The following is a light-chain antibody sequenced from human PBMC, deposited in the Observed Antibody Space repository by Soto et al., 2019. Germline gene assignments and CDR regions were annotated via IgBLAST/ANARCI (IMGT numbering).Light chain of an antibody. Sequence: PSVSVAPGQTARITCGGNNIGSKSVHWYQKKPGQAPVLIVFDENDRPSGIPERFSGSKSGNTATLTISRVEAGDEADYYCQVWDPSTDHPVFGGGTKLTVL. CDR3: QVWDPSTDHPV. CDR2: DEN. CDR1: NIGSKS. V-gene: IGLV3-21*02. J-gene: IGLJ3*02.